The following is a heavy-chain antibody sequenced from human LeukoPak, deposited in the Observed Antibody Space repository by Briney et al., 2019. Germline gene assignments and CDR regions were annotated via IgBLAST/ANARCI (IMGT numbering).Heavy chain of an antibody. D-gene: IGHD3-10*01. Sequence: PSETLSLTCTVSGDSINNYYWSWIRQPPGKGLEWIGFIYSSGSTRYNLSLKSRVSISVDTSKNQFSLKVTSLTAADTAVYYCARASYGSGPKGPDYWGQGTLVTVSS. CDR3: ARASYGSGPKGPDY. V-gene: IGHV4-59*01. J-gene: IGHJ4*02. CDR1: GDSINNYY. CDR2: IYSSGST.